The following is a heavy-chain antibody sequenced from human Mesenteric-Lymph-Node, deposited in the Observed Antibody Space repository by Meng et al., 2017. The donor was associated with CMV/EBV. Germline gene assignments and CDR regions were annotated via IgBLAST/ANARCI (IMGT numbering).Heavy chain of an antibody. V-gene: IGHV3-48*03. CDR2: ISSSGGPI. J-gene: IGHJ6*02. CDR1: GFSFSGYE. CDR3: ARGGCSSTRCHDTYYYGMDV. D-gene: IGHD2-2*01. Sequence: GESLKISCAASGFSFSGYEMNWVRQAPGKGLEWVSYISSSGGPILYADSVKGRFTISRDNAKNSLYLQMSSLRAEDTAVYYCARGGCSSTRCHDTYYYGMDVWGQGTTVTVSS.